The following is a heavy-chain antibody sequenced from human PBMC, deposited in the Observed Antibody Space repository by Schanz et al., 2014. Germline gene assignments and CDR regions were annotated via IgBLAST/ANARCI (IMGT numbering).Heavy chain of an antibody. CDR2: INTNNGDP. J-gene: IGHJ4*02. Sequence: QVQLVQSGSELKKPGASVKVSCKASGYTFTSFAMNWVRQAPGQGLEWMGWINTNNGDPTYAQGFTGRFVFSLDTSVSTKHLQITNLKADDTAVYYCARGYCAGTSCPIFDYWGQGTLVTVSS. D-gene: IGHD2-2*01. CDR1: GYTFTSFA. V-gene: IGHV7-4-1*02. CDR3: ARGYCAGTSCPIFDY.